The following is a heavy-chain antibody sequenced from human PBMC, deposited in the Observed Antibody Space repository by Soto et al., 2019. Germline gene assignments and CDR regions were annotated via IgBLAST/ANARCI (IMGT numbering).Heavy chain of an antibody. CDR3: ARVPLQQLVYYFAY. CDR2: INAGNGNT. V-gene: IGHV1-3*01. J-gene: IGHJ4*02. CDR1: GYTFTSYA. D-gene: IGHD6-13*01. Sequence: ASVTGSCKASGYTFTSYAMHWVRQAPGQRLEWMGWINAGNGNTKYSQKFQGRVTITRDTSASTAYMELSSLRSEDTAVYYCARVPLQQLVYYFAYWGQGTMVPVSS.